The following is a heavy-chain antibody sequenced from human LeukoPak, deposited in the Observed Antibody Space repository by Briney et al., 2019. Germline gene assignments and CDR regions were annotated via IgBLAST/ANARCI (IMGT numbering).Heavy chain of an antibody. CDR3: ARGSYDSSGYFGPFDI. J-gene: IGHJ3*02. V-gene: IGHV4-34*01. CDR1: GGSFSGYY. Sequence: SETLSLTCAVYGGSFSGYYWSWIRQPPGKGLEWIGEINHSGSTNDNPSLKSRVTISVDTSKNQFSLKLSSVPAADTAVYYCARGSYDSSGYFGPFDIWGQGTMVTVSS. CDR2: INHSGST. D-gene: IGHD3-22*01.